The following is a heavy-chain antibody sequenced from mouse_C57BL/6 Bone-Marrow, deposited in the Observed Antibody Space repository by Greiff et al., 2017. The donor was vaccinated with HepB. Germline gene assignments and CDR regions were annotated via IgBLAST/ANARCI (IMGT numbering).Heavy chain of an antibody. Sequence: EVQLQQSGPELVKPGASVKISCKASGYSFTGYYMHWVKQSSENSLEWIGEINPGTGNTNYKQKFKDKATLTVDKSSSSPYMQLKSLTSEESAVYYCTRGTTVFDYWGQGTTLTVSS. V-gene: IGHV1-42*01. CDR2: INPGTGNT. CDR3: TRGTTVFDY. D-gene: IGHD1-1*01. CDR1: GYSFTGYY. J-gene: IGHJ2*01.